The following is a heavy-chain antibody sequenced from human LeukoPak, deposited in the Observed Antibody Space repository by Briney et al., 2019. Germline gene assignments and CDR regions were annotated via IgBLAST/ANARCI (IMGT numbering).Heavy chain of an antibody. J-gene: IGHJ5*02. Sequence: SETLSLTCSVSGGSISSSSYYWGWIRQPPGKGLEWLGSIYYSGSTSYNPSLKSRVTISVDTSKNQFSLKLSSVTAADTAVYYCARHIGSSWYVFDPWGQGTLVTVSS. D-gene: IGHD6-13*01. CDR3: ARHIGSSWYVFDP. V-gene: IGHV4-39*01. CDR2: IYYSGST. CDR1: GGSISSSSYY.